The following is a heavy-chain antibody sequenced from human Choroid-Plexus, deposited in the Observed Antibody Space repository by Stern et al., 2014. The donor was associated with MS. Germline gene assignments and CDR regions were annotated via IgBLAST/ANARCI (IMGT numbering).Heavy chain of an antibody. D-gene: IGHD3-10*01. CDR2: VYTSGGT. CDR3: ARGVAGSYYNKWFDP. Sequence: QLQLQESGPGLVKPSETLSLTCTVSGGAMTTYYWTWIRQPAGKGLEWIGRVYTSGGTNYNPSLESRVTVSVDTSKPQFYLDLRSVTAADTAVYYCARGVAGSYYNKWFDPWGQGILVTVSS. V-gene: IGHV4-4*07. CDR1: GGAMTTYY. J-gene: IGHJ5*02.